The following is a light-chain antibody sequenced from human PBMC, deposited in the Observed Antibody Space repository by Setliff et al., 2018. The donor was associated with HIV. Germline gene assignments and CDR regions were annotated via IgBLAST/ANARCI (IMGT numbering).Light chain of an antibody. CDR3: CSYAGTNTYV. CDR1: EVGSYNF. Sequence: EVGSYNFVSWYQQHPGKAPKLMIYQVDKRPSGVSNRFSGSKSGNTASLTISGLQAEDETDYYCCSYAGTNTYVFGTGTKVTVL. V-gene: IGLV2-23*02. J-gene: IGLJ1*01. CDR2: QVD.